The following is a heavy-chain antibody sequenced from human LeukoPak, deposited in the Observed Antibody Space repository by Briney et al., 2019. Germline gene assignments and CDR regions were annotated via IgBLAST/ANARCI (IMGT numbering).Heavy chain of an antibody. D-gene: IGHD2-15*01. Sequence: SETLSLTCTVSGGSISSVGYFWAWIRQPPRKGLEWLGSISYSGNTYYNPSLKSRVTISVDTSTNQFSLKLSSVTAADTAVYYCARFNCSGGSCYGLFPPPTDYYFDYWGQGTLVTVSS. V-gene: IGHV4-39*01. CDR1: GGSISSVGYF. J-gene: IGHJ4*02. CDR3: ARFNCSGGSCYGLFPPPTDYYFDY. CDR2: ISYSGNT.